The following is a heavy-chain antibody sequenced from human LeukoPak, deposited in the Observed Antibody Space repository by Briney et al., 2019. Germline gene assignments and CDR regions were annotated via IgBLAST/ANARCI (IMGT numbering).Heavy chain of an antibody. J-gene: IGHJ4*02. Sequence: ASVKVSCKVSGYTLSELSMHWVRQSPGKGLEWMGGFDVAETDTIYAQKFQGRVTMTEDTSTDTAYMELNSLSSEDTAVYYCSSSGVEEWQGLHFWGQGTLVTVSS. V-gene: IGHV1-24*01. CDR1: GYTLSELS. D-gene: IGHD3-3*01. CDR3: SSSGVEEWQGLHF. CDR2: FDVAETDT.